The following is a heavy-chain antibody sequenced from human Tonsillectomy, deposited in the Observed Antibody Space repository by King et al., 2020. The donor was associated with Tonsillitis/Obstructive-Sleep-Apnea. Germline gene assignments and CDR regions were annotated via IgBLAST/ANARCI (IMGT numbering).Heavy chain of an antibody. J-gene: IGHJ4*02. CDR1: GGSISSSSYY. Sequence: LQLQESGPGLVKPSETLSLTCTVSGGSISSSSYYWGWIRQPPGKGLEWIGSIYYSGSTNYNPSLKSRVTISVDTSKNQFSLKLSSVTAADTAVYYCARGPTTVTFRGYYFDYWGQGTLVTVSS. CDR2: IYYSGST. V-gene: IGHV4-39*07. CDR3: ARGPTTVTFRGYYFDY. D-gene: IGHD4-17*01.